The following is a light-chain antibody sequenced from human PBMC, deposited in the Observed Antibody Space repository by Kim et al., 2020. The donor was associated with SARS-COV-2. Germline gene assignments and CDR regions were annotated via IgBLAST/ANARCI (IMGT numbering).Light chain of an antibody. CDR1: SSNIGSNT. CDR3: AAWDDSLNSAV. Sequence: QSVLTQPPSASGTPGQRVTISCSGSSSNIGSNTVNWYQQLPGTAPKLLIYSNNQRTSGVPDRFSGSKSDTSASLAISGLQSEDEADYYCAAWDDSLNSAVFGGGTQLTVL. J-gene: IGLJ2*01. V-gene: IGLV1-44*01. CDR2: SNN.